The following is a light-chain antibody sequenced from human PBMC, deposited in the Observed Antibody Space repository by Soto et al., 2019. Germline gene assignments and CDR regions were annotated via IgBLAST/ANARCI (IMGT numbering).Light chain of an antibody. Sequence: QSVRAQPASVSGSPGQSITISCTGTISNVGSYKLFSWYQQHPGKAPKLMIFVVNKRPSGVSNRFSGSKSGNTASLTISGLKVEDEADYYCCSSGGSPTYVFGTGTKVTV. V-gene: IGLV2-23*02. J-gene: IGLJ1*01. CDR1: ISNVGSYKL. CDR2: VVN. CDR3: CSSGGSPTYV.